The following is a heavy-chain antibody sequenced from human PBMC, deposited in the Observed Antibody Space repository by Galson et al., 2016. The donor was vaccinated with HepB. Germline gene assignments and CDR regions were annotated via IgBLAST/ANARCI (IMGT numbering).Heavy chain of an antibody. V-gene: IGHV3-30-3*01. CDR1: GFAFSGSA. Sequence: SLRLSCAASGFAFSGSAMHWVRQAPGKGLEWVAAISYHGSDKYYADSVKGRVTISRDNSKNTLYLQMNSLSPEDTAVYYCARDKSFYYYGMDVWGQGTTVTVSS. CDR3: ARDKSFYYYGMDV. CDR2: ISYHGSDK. J-gene: IGHJ6*02.